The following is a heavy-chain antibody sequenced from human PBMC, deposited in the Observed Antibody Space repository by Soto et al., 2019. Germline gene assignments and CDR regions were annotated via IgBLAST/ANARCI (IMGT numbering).Heavy chain of an antibody. V-gene: IGHV4-34*01. Sequence: SETLSLTSAVYGGSLSGYYWSWIRHPLGKGLEWIGEINHSGSTNYNPSLKSRVTISVDTPKNQLSLKLSSVTAADTAVYYCARASSGYYRSSDYWGQGTLVTVSS. D-gene: IGHD3-22*01. CDR1: GGSLSGYY. J-gene: IGHJ4*02. CDR2: INHSGST. CDR3: ARASSGYYRSSDY.